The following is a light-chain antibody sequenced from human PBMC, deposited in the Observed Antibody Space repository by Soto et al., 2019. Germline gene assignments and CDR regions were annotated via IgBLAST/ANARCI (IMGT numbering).Light chain of an antibody. CDR2: DAS. CDR1: QSIKSW. V-gene: IGKV1-5*01. CDR3: QQYNTYPLT. J-gene: IGKJ4*01. Sequence: DIQMTQSPSTLFASVGDRVTITCRASQSIKSWLAWYQQKPGKAPNLLIYDASSLESGVPSRFSGSESGTDFTLTISSLRPEDFATYYCQQYNTYPLTFGGGTKVDIK.